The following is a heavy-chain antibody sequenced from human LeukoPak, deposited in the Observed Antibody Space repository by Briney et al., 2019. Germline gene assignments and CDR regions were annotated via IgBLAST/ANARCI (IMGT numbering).Heavy chain of an antibody. J-gene: IGHJ6*04. V-gene: IGHV3-33*01. CDR1: GFTFSSYG. D-gene: IGHD6-13*01. Sequence: PGRSLRLSCAASGFTFSSYGMHWVRQAPGKGLEWVAVIWYDGSNKYYADSVKGRFTISRDNSKNTLYLQMNSLRAEDTAVYYCAREVAAGLDHYYGMDVWGKGTTVTVSS. CDR2: IWYDGSNK. CDR3: AREVAAGLDHYYGMDV.